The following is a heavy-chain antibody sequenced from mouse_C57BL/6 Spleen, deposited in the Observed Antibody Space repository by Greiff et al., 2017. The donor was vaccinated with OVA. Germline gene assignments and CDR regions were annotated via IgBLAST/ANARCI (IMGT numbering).Heavy chain of an antibody. CDR3: AMAYDYDVPYFDY. D-gene: IGHD2-4*01. Sequence: EVKLEESGPGLVKPSQSLSLTCSVTGYSITSGYYWNWIRQFPGNKLEWMGYISYDGSNNYNPSLKNRISITRDTSKNQFFLKLNSVTTEDTATYYCAMAYDYDVPYFDYWGQGTTLTVSS. V-gene: IGHV3-6*01. CDR1: GYSITSGYY. J-gene: IGHJ2*01. CDR2: ISYDGSN.